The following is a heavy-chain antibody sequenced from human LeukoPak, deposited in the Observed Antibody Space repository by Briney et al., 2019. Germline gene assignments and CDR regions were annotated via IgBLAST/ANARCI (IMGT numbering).Heavy chain of an antibody. CDR1: GFTISSYA. CDR2: TGSTGVST. J-gene: IGHJ4*02. Sequence: PGGSLRLSCAASGFTISSYAMNWVRQAPGKGLEWVSATGSTGVSTFYADSVKGRFTVSRDNSKNTLSLQMNSLRAEDTAVYYCAKDPGVVPAHYFDYWGQGILVTVSS. D-gene: IGHD2-2*01. V-gene: IGHV3-23*01. CDR3: AKDPGVVPAHYFDY.